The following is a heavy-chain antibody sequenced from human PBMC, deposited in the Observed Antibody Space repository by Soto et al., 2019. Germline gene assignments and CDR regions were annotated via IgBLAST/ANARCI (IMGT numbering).Heavy chain of an antibody. Sequence: EVQLVESGGGLVQPGGSLRLSCAASGFTVSSNYMNWVRQTPGKGLEWVSVIYGGGSTYYSESVKGRFTISSDNSKNTLYLQMNSLRAEDTAVYYCARDWGYFRYWGQGTLVTVSS. D-gene: IGHD7-27*01. V-gene: IGHV3-66*01. CDR3: ARDWGYFRY. J-gene: IGHJ1*01. CDR1: GFTVSSNY. CDR2: IYGGGST.